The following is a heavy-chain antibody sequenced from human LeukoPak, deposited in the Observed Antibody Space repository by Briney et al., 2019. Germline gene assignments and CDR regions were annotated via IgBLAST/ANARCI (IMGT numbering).Heavy chain of an antibody. V-gene: IGHV3-23*01. CDR2: ISGSGGST. CDR3: AKVRGIVVPAAAVYYCYYYGMDV. Sequence: TGGSLRLSCAASGFTFSSYAMSWVRQAPGKGLEWVSAISGSGGSTYYADSVKGRFTISRDNSKNTLYLQMNSLRAEDTAVYYCAKVRGIVVPAAAVYYCYYYGMDVWGQGTTVTVSS. CDR1: GFTFSSYA. J-gene: IGHJ6*02. D-gene: IGHD2-2*01.